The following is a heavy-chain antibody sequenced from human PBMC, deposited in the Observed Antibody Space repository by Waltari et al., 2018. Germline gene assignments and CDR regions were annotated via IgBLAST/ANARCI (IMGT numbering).Heavy chain of an antibody. CDR1: GFTSFNYF. Sequence: EVQLVESGGGLVQPGGSLRLSCAASGFTSFNYFISWVRQAPGEGLEWISGASDGCVYTYYADSVEGRFTISRDSSKNTIYLQMNSLRVEDTALYYCAKGFEDLLPFDHWGQGTQVTVSS. CDR3: AKGFEDLLPFDH. J-gene: IGHJ4*02. D-gene: IGHD2-21*01. V-gene: IGHV3-23*04. CDR2: ASDGCVYT.